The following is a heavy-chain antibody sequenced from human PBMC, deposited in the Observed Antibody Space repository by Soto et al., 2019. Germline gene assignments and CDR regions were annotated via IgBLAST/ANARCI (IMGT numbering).Heavy chain of an antibody. Sequence: QVQLVQSGAEVKKPGSSVKVSCKASGGTFSSYAISWVRQAPGQGLEWMGGIIPIFDTANYAQKFQGRVTITADESTSTAYMELSSLRSEDTAMYFCARGSMSGYSYDVNYWGQGTLVTVSS. J-gene: IGHJ4*02. CDR1: GGTFSSYA. CDR2: IIPIFDTA. CDR3: ARGSMSGYSYDVNY. D-gene: IGHD5-18*01. V-gene: IGHV1-69*12.